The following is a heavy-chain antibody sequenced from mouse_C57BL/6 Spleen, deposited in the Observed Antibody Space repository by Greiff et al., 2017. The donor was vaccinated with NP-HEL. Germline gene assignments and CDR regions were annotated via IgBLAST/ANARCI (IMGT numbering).Heavy chain of an antibody. V-gene: IGHV5-16*01. CDR2: INYDGSST. CDR3: ARERYYEGAMDY. D-gene: IGHD2-4*01. J-gene: IGHJ4*01. Sequence: EVKLMESEGGLVQPGSSMKLSCTASGFTFSDYYMAWVRQVPEKGLEWVANINYDGSSTYYLDSLKSRFIISRDNAKNILYLQMSSLKSEDTATYYCARERYYEGAMDYWGQGTSVTVSS. CDR1: GFTFSDYY.